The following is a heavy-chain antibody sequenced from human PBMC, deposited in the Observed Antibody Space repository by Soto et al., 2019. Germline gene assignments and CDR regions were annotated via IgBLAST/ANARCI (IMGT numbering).Heavy chain of an antibody. CDR3: ARVESSGWYPHY. D-gene: IGHD6-19*01. CDR1: GGSIIGYY. Sequence: SETLSLTCTVSGGSIIGYYWSWVRQPPGKVLEWIGYIYYSGTTNYNPSLKSRVTMSVDTSKNQFSLNLKSVTAADTAVYYCARVESSGWYPHYWGQGTLVTVSS. V-gene: IGHV4-59*01. CDR2: IYYSGTT. J-gene: IGHJ4*02.